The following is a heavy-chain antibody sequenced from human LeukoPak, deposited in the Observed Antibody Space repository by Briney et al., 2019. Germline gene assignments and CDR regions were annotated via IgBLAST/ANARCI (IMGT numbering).Heavy chain of an antibody. D-gene: IGHD1-1*01. J-gene: IGHJ4*02. CDR2: INQSGST. V-gene: IGHV4-34*01. CDR1: GGSFSDYD. CDR3: ARYVPVKTGTTRASFDY. Sequence: SETLSLTCGVYGGSFSDYDWSWIHQPPGKGLEWIGEINQSGSTNCAPSLKSRVSMSIDTSKSQFSLNLRSVTAADTAVYYCARYVPVKTGTTRASFDYWGQGALVTVSS.